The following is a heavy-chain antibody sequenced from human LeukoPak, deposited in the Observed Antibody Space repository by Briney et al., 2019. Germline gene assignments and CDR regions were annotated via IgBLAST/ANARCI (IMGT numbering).Heavy chain of an antibody. D-gene: IGHD3-10*01. CDR3: ARDKRVSGVNWFDP. CDR1: GFTFSSYS. J-gene: IGHJ5*02. Sequence: GGFLRLSCAASGFTFSSYSMNWVRQAPGKGLEWVSSISSSSSYIYYADSVKGRFTISRDNAKNSLYLQMNSLRAEDTAVYYCARDKRVSGVNWFDPWGQGTLVTVSS. V-gene: IGHV3-21*01. CDR2: ISSSSSYI.